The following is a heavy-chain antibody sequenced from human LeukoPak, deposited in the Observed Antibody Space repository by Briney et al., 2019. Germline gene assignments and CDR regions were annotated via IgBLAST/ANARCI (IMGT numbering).Heavy chain of an antibody. CDR1: GYDFSVFY. CDR3: ATKVGLTPITLAV. J-gene: IGHJ3*01. V-gene: IGHV1-2*02. D-gene: IGHD3-10*01. CDR2: MDTKSGDT. Sequence: ASVKVSCKASGYDFSVFYMHWVRQAPGQGLEWMGWMDTKSGDTVYAPRFQGRVSMTSDTPINTAYMELSSLTFDDSAIYYCATKVGLTPITLAVWGHGTMGTV.